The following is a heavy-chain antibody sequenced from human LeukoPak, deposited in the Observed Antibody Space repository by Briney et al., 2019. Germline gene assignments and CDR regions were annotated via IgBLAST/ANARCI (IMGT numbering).Heavy chain of an antibody. V-gene: IGHV3-74*01. CDR2: INSDGSTT. CDR1: GFSLCSYW. J-gene: IGHJ4*02. CDR3: ARRQYRSSWYYFDY. Sequence: GGSLRLSCAASGFSLCSYWMHWVRQAPGKGLVWVSRINSDGSTTNYADSVKGRFTISRDNAKNTLYLQMNSLRAEDTAVYYCARRQYRSSWYYFDYWGQGTLVTVSS. D-gene: IGHD6-13*01.